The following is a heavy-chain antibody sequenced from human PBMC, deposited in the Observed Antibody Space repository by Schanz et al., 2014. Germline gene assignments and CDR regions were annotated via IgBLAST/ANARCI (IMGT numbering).Heavy chain of an antibody. CDR3: ARDRDQWDGNYLDY. CDR2: ISIHNGIT. J-gene: IGHJ4*02. V-gene: IGHV1-18*01. D-gene: IGHD1-26*01. CDR1: GYNFNMYG. Sequence: QVQLVQSGGEVKKPGTSVTVSCKTSGYNFNMYGISWVRQVPGQGLEWMGWISIHNGITKYAQSVQGRVTMTTDTSTSTVYMELRSLTSDDSAVYYCARDRDQWDGNYLDYWGQGTLVTVSS.